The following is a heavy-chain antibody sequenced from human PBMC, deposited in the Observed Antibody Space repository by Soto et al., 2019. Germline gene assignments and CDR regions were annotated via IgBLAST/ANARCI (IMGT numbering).Heavy chain of an antibody. CDR1: GFSLSPSGMC. CDR3: ARIRLALRPNGPMGYYGMDV. J-gene: IGHJ6*02. D-gene: IGHD3-10*01. CDR2: IDWDDDK. Sequence: GSGPTLVNPTQTLTLTCTFSGFSLSPSGMCVSWVRQPPGKALEWLALIDWDDDKYYSTSLKTRLTISKDTSKNQVVLTMTNMDPVDTATYYCARIRLALRPNGPMGYYGMDVWGQGTTVTVSS. V-gene: IGHV2-70*20.